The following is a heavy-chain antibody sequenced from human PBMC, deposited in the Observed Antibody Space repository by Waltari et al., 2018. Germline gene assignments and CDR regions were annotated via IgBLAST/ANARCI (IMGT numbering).Heavy chain of an antibody. V-gene: IGHV3-74*01. CDR2: TNGDGSST. Sequence: EVQLEESGGGLVQHGGSRRLSCAASGFTFSSHWLHWVRQAPGKGLVWVSRTNGDGSSTSYADSVKGRFTISRDNAKNTLYLQMNSLRAEDTAVYYCSRDLQHGDFGRGRDYWGQGTLVTVSS. D-gene: IGHD4-17*01. J-gene: IGHJ4*02. CDR3: SRDLQHGDFGRGRDY. CDR1: GFTFSSHW.